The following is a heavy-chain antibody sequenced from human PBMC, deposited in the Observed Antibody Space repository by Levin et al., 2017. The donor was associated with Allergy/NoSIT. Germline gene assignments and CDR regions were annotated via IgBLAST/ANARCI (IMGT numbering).Heavy chain of an antibody. CDR3: ARETSLITGTYLDY. CDR2: ISYDGSNK. V-gene: IGHV3-30-3*01. CDR1: GFTFSSYA. J-gene: IGHJ4*02. Sequence: GGSPRLSCAASGFTFSSYAMHWVRQAPGKGLEWVAVISYDGSNKYYADSVKGRFTISRDNSKNTLYLQMNSLRAEDTAVYYCARETSLITGTYLDYWGQGTLVTVSS. D-gene: IGHD1-20*01.